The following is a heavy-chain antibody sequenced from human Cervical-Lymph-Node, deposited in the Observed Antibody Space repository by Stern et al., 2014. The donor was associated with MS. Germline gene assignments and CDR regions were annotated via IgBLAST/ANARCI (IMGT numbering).Heavy chain of an antibody. V-gene: IGHV5-51*01. D-gene: IGHD5-18*01. Sequence: VQLGQSGAEVKKPGESLKISCKGSGYSFTSDWIGWVRQMPGKGLEWMGIIYPGDSDTRYSPSFQVQVTISADKSISTAYLQWSSLKASDTAMYYCARIGVLQLWVYAFDIWGQGTMVTVSS. CDR3: ARIGVLQLWVYAFDI. J-gene: IGHJ3*02. CDR2: IYPGDSDT. CDR1: GYSFTSDW.